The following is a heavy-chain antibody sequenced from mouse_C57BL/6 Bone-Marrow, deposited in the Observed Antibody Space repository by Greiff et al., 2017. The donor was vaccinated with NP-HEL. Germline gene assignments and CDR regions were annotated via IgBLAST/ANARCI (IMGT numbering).Heavy chain of an antibody. CDR1: GYAFSSSW. Sequence: QVQLKESGPELVKPGASVKISCKASGYAFSSSWMNWVKQRPGKGLEWIGRIYPGDGDTNYNGKFKGKATLTADKSTSTAYMQLSSSTSEDSAVYIYARPSRNHKAYFDVWGTGTTVTVSS. D-gene: IGHD1-3*01. V-gene: IGHV1-82*01. CDR2: IYPGDGDT. CDR3: ARPSRNHKAYFDV. J-gene: IGHJ1*03.